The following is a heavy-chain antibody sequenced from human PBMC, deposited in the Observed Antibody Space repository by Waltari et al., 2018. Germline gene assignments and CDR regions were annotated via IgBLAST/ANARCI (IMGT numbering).Heavy chain of an antibody. D-gene: IGHD4-17*01. V-gene: IGHV4-61*02. CDR3: ATSTTVTGFDY. J-gene: IGHJ4*02. CDR1: GGSIRSGSYY. CDR2: IYTSGST. Sequence: QVQLQESGPGLVKPSQTLSLPCPVSGGSIRSGSYYWSWIRQPAGKGLEWIGRIYTSGSTNYNPSLKSRVTISVDTSKNQFSLKLSSVTAADTAVYYCATSTTVTGFDYWGQGTLVTVSS.